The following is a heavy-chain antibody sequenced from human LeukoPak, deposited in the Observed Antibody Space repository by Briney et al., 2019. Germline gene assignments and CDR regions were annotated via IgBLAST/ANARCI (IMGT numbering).Heavy chain of an antibody. Sequence: PSETLSLTCTASGGSISSGTYYWGWIRQPPGKGLEWIGTIYYSGSTYNNPSLKSRVTILVDTSKNQFSLKLSSVTAADTAVYYCARHRDYYYYYYMDVWGKGTTVTVSS. V-gene: IGHV4-39*07. J-gene: IGHJ6*03. CDR1: GGSISSGTYY. CDR2: IYYSGST. CDR3: ARHRDYYYYYYMDV.